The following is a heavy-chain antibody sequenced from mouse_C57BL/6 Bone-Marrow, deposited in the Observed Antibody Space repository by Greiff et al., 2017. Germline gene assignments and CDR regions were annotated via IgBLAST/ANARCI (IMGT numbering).Heavy chain of an antibody. J-gene: IGHJ1*03. CDR2: IDPSDSYT. V-gene: IGHV1-59*01. CDR3: ARWGGYPWYFDV. CDR1: GYTFTSYW. D-gene: IGHD2-2*01. Sequence: VQLQQPGAELVRPGTSVKLSCKASGYTFTSYWMHWVKQRPGQGLEWIGVIDPSDSYTNYNQKFKGKATLTVDTSSSTAYMQLSSLTSEDSAVYYCARWGGYPWYFDVWAQGPRSPSPQ.